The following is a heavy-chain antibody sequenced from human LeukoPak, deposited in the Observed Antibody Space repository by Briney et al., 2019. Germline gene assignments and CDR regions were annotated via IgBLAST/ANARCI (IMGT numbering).Heavy chain of an antibody. CDR1: GYTFADYY. Sequence: ASVKVSCKASGYTFADYYIHWVRQAPGQGLEWMGWIKPNSGGTRSAQKFQGRVTMTRDTSISTAYMELSSLRYDDTAVYYCATNILVRDLINWFDPWGQGTLVTVSS. D-gene: IGHD3-10*01. CDR2: IKPNSGGT. J-gene: IGHJ5*02. V-gene: IGHV1-2*02. CDR3: ATNILVRDLINWFDP.